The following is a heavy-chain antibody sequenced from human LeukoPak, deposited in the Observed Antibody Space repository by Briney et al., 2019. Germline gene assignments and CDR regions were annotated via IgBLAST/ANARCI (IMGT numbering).Heavy chain of an antibody. CDR1: GFTVSSNY. V-gene: IGHV3-53*01. CDR2: ICSGGST. J-gene: IGHJ4*02. D-gene: IGHD6-19*01. CDR3: ARSSGWYGYYFDY. Sequence: GGSLRLSCAASGFTVSSNYMSWVRQAPGKGLEWVSVICSGGSTYYADSVKGRFTISRDNSKNTLYLQMNSLRAEDTAVYYCARSSGWYGYYFDYWGQGTLVTVSS.